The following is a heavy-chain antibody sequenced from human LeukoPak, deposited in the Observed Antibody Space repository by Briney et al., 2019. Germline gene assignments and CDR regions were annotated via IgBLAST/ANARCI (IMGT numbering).Heavy chain of an antibody. J-gene: IGHJ4*02. V-gene: IGHV4-30-2*01. CDR3: ARGRGLRPPRYYFDY. CDR2: INHSGST. CDR1: GGSISSGGYS. D-gene: IGHD5-12*01. Sequence: PSQTLSLTCAVSGGSISSGGYSWSWIRQPPGKGLEWIGEINHSGSTNYNPSLKSRVTISVDTSKNQFSLKLSSVTAADTAVYYCARGRGLRPPRYYFDYWGQGTLVTVSS.